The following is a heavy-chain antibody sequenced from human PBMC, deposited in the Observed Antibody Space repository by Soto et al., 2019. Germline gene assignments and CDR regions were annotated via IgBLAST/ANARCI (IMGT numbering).Heavy chain of an antibody. V-gene: IGHV4-39*01. CDR2: IYYSGST. Sequence: DPLSLTCRVSGVSISRSSYYWGWLRQPPGKGLEWIGSIYYSGSTYYNPSLKSRVTISVDTSKNQFSLKLSSVTAADTAVYYCARHGAYYDFWSGYYFGHNWFDPWGQGTLVTVSS. D-gene: IGHD3-3*01. J-gene: IGHJ5*02. CDR3: ARHGAYYDFWSGYYFGHNWFDP. CDR1: GVSISRSSYY.